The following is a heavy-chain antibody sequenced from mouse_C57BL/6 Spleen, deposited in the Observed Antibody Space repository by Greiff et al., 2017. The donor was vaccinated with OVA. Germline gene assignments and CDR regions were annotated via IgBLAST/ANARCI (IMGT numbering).Heavy chain of an antibody. D-gene: IGHD1-1*01. Sequence: VKLVESGPELVKPGASVKISCKASGYAFSSSWMNWVKQRPGKGLEWIGRIYPGDGDTNYNGKFKGKATLTADKSSSTAYMQLSSLTSEDSAVYFCARLHYYGSSYFDYWGQGTTLTVSS. CDR2: IYPGDGDT. CDR3: ARLHYYGSSYFDY. V-gene: IGHV1-82*01. CDR1: GYAFSSSW. J-gene: IGHJ2*01.